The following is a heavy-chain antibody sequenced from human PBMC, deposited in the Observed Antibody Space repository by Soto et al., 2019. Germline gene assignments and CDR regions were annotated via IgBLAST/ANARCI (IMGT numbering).Heavy chain of an antibody. CDR2: INPSGVT. Sequence: QVQLVQYGTEEKKPGASVKVSCKASGYTFTSYYMHWVRQAPGQGLEWMGIINPSGVTSYAQKFQGRVTMTRDTSTSTVYMELSSLRSEDTAVYYCARVYCSGGGCYGIDYWGQGTLVTVSS. J-gene: IGHJ4*02. CDR1: GYTFTSYY. CDR3: ARVYCSGGGCYGIDY. D-gene: IGHD2-15*01. V-gene: IGHV1-46*01.